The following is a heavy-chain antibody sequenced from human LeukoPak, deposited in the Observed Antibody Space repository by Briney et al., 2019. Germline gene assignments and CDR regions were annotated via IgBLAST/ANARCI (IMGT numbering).Heavy chain of an antibody. CDR2: IKQDGSEK. D-gene: IGHD5-12*01. V-gene: IGHV3-7*01. CDR3: AKDQNSGYDFDY. CDR1: GFTFSSYW. J-gene: IGHJ4*02. Sequence: GGSLRLSCAASGFTFSSYWMSWVRQAPGKGLEWVANIKQDGSEKYYVDSVKGRFTISRDNAKNSLYLQMKSLRAEDTALYYCAKDQNSGYDFDYWGQGTLVTVSS.